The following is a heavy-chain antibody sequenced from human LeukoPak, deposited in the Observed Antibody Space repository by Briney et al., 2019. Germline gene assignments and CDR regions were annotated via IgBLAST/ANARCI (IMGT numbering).Heavy chain of an antibody. CDR3: ATEYSSSWFGGLDY. Sequence: TGGSLRLSCAASGFTFSNYAMSWVRQAPGKGLEWVSGISGSGGSTDYADSVKGRFTISRDNSKNTLYLQMNSLRVEDTAVYYCATEYSSSWFGGLDYWGQGTLVTVSS. CDR2: ISGSGGST. J-gene: IGHJ4*02. D-gene: IGHD6-13*01. V-gene: IGHV3-23*01. CDR1: GFTFSNYA.